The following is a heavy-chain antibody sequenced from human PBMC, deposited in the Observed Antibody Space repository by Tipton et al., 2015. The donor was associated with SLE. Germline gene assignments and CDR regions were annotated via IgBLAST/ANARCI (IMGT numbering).Heavy chain of an antibody. CDR3: ARSSGLDY. CDR1: GGSISSSSDY. D-gene: IGHD6-19*01. V-gene: IGHV4-39*07. CDR2: IYYSGST. Sequence: TLSLTCTVSGGSISSSSDYWGWIRQPPGKGLEWIGSIYYSGSTYYNPSLKSRVTISVDTSKNQFSLKLSSVTAADTAVYYCARSSGLDYWGQGTLVTVSS. J-gene: IGHJ4*02.